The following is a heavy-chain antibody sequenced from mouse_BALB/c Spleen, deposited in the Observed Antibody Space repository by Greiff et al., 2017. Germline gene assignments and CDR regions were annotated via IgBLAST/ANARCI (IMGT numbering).Heavy chain of an antibody. Sequence: QVQLQQSGAELARPGASVKMSCKASGYTFTSYTMHWVKQRPGQGLEWIGYINPSSGYTNYNQKFKDKATLTADKSSSTAYMQLSSLTSEDSAVYYCAKFITTAGFAYWGQGTLVTVSA. CDR2: INPSSGYT. CDR3: AKFITTAGFAY. D-gene: IGHD1-2*01. V-gene: IGHV1-4*01. J-gene: IGHJ3*01. CDR1: GYTFTSYT.